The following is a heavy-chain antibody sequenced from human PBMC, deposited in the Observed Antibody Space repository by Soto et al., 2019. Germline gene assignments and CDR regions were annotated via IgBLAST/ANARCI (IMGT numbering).Heavy chain of an antibody. V-gene: IGHV3-23*04. CDR1: GFTLSNYA. CDR3: AKGLWFGESYGLSDY. Sequence: EVQLVESGGGLVQPGGSLRLSCAASGFTLSNYAMSWVRQAPGKGLEWVSAISGGGGNTYYADSVKGRFTISRDNSKNTLYLQMNSLRAEDTAVYYCAKGLWFGESYGLSDYWGQGTLVTVSS. J-gene: IGHJ4*02. CDR2: ISGGGGNT. D-gene: IGHD3-10*01.